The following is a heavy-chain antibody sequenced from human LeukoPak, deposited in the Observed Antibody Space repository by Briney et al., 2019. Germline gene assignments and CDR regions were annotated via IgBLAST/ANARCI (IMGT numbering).Heavy chain of an antibody. J-gene: IGHJ3*02. CDR1: GGSISSYY. Sequence: SETLSLTCTVSGGSISSYYWSWIRHPPGKGLEWIGYIYYSGSTNYNPSLKSRVTISVDTSKNQFSLKLSSVTAADTAVYYCASLGGYCSSTSCPDDAFDIWGQGTMVTVSS. D-gene: IGHD2-2*01. CDR3: ASLGGYCSSTSCPDDAFDI. V-gene: IGHV4-59*01. CDR2: IYYSGST.